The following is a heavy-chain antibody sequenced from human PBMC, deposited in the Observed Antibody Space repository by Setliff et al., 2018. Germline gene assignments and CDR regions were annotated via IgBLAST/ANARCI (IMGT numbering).Heavy chain of an antibody. CDR1: GFTFSNSE. D-gene: IGHD3-22*01. Sequence: PGGSLRLSCAASGFTFSNSEMNWVRQAPGKGLEWVAVSRYAENYQYYADSVKGRFTISRDNSENTLYLQMNSLRPDDTAVYYCAKEYYYDSSGLDYWGQGTLVTVSS. CDR3: AKEYYYDSSGLDY. J-gene: IGHJ4*02. CDR2: SRYAENYQ. V-gene: IGHV3-30-3*01.